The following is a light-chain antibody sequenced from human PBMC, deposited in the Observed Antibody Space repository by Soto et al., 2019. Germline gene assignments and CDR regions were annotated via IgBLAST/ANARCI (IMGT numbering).Light chain of an antibody. CDR2: GAS. Sequence: MMMTQSPATLSVSPCERVTLSCRTSHSVNSHVAWYQQKPGQAPRLLLYGASTRATGIPVRFSGSGFGTEFTLTISSLQSEDFAVYYCQQYKNWPLFGQGTRLEI. J-gene: IGKJ5*01. V-gene: IGKV3-15*01. CDR3: QQYKNWPL. CDR1: HSVNSH.